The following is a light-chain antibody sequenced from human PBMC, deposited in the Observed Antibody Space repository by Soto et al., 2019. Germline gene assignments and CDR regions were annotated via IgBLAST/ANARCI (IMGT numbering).Light chain of an antibody. CDR3: SSFEASNNLL. V-gene: IGLV2-8*01. Sequence: QSALTQPPSASGSPGQSVTISCTGTSSDVGGYNYVSWYQQHPGEAPKLMIYEVSKRPSGVPDRFSGSKSGNTASLTVSGLQVEDEADYYCSSFEASNNLLFGGGTKVTVL. CDR2: EVS. J-gene: IGLJ2*01. CDR1: SSDVGGYNY.